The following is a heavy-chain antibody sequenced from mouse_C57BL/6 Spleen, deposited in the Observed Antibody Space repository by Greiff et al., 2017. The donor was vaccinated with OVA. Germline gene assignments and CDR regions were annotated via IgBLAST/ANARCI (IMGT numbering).Heavy chain of an antibody. CDR3: ARRHEGGWYFDV. Sequence: DVMLVESGGDLVKPGGSLKLSCAASGFTFSSYGMSWVRQTPDKRLEWVATISSGGSYTYYPDSVKGRFTISRDNAKNTLYLQMSSLKSEDTAMYYCARRHEGGWYFDVWGTGTTVTVSS. CDR2: ISSGGSYT. V-gene: IGHV5-6*02. CDR1: GFTFSSYG. J-gene: IGHJ1*03.